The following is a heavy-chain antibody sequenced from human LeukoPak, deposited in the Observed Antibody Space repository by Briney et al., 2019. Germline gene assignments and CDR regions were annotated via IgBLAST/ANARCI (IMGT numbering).Heavy chain of an antibody. V-gene: IGHV3-21*01. CDR1: GFTFSSYS. Sequence: PGGSLRLSCAASGFTFSSYSMNWVRQAPGEGLEWVSSISSSSSYIYYADSVKGRFTISRDNAKNSLYLQMNSLRAEDTAVYYCARDLYYYDSSGPFDYWGQGTLVTVSS. D-gene: IGHD3-22*01. CDR3: ARDLYYYDSSGPFDY. J-gene: IGHJ4*02. CDR2: ISSSSSYI.